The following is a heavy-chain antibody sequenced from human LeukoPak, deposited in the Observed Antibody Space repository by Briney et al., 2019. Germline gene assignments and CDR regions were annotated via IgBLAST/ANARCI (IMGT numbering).Heavy chain of an antibody. D-gene: IGHD2-15*01. Sequence: ASVKVSCKASGYTFTRYGISWVRQAPGQGLEWMGWISTYDGNTNYAQNLQRRGTMTRDTSTSTAYMQLWSLKSDDTAVYYCARDLGLRCIGGTCPFDYWGQGTLVTVSS. CDR2: ISTYDGNT. CDR3: ARDLGLRCIGGTCPFDY. J-gene: IGHJ4*02. V-gene: IGHV1-18*04. CDR1: GYTFTRYG.